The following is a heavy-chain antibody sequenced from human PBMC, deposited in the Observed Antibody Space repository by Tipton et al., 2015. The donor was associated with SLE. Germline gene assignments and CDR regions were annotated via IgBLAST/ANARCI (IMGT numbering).Heavy chain of an antibody. V-gene: IGHV4-59*01. CDR2: IYHSGST. CDR3: ARFMRDGYNAKYYFDY. D-gene: IGHD5-24*01. Sequence: TLSLTCSVSGGSISSYFWSWIRQPPGKGLEWIGYIYHSGSTYYHPSLKSRVTISVDTSKNQFSLTLNSVTAADTAVYYCARFMRDGYNAKYYFDYWGQGNLVTVSS. J-gene: IGHJ4*02. CDR1: GGSISSYF.